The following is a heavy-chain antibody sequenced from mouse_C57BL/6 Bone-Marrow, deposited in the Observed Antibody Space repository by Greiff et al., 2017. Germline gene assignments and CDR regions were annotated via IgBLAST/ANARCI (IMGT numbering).Heavy chain of an antibody. CDR2: IDPENGDT. D-gene: IGHD1-1*02. CDR1: GFNINDYY. Sequence: EVQLQQSGAELVRPGASVKLSCTASGFNINDYYMHWVKQRPEQGLEWIGRIDPENGDTEYASKFQGKATITADTSSNTAYLQLSSLTSDDTAVYYCTTGYGWFAYWGQGPLVTVSA. CDR3: TTGYGWFAY. V-gene: IGHV14-4*01. J-gene: IGHJ3*01.